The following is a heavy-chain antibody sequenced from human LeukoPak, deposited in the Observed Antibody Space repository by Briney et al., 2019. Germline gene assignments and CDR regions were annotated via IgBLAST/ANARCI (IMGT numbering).Heavy chain of an antibody. CDR1: GGTFSNYA. CDR2: IIPMFGTT. CDR3: ASVTVTTWAPDGHMDV. J-gene: IGHJ6*03. Sequence: ASLKVSSKASGGTFSNYAISGVRQAPGQGREWMGRIIPMFGTTNYAKKCQGRDTITTDESTNTAYMEVSSLRIEDTAVYYCASVTVTTWAPDGHMDVWGKGATVTVSS. V-gene: IGHV1-69*05. D-gene: IGHD4-11*01.